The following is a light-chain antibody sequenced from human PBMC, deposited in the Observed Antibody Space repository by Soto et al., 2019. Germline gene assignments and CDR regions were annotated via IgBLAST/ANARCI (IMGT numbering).Light chain of an antibody. CDR1: QSVSSY. J-gene: IGKJ4*01. CDR2: DAS. Sequence: ELVLTQSPATMSLAPGNRATLSCMASQSVSSYLACYQQKPGQAPKLLIYDASNRATGIPARFSGSGSGTDFTLPITSLEHEDFAVYYCQQRSNWPSTFGGGTKVEIK. V-gene: IGKV3-11*01. CDR3: QQRSNWPST.